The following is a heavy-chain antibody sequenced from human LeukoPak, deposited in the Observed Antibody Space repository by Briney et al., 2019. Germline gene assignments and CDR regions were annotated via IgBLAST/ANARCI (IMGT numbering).Heavy chain of an antibody. V-gene: IGHV1-2*06. Sequence: ASVKVSCKAFGYSFNDYSMHWVRQAPGQGLEWMGRINSNSGGTSYVQNFQGRVTMTRDTSINTAYMELSGLTSDDTAVYYCARGGSGSGYLYYFDYWGQGTLVSVSS. D-gene: IGHD3-10*01. CDR1: GYSFNDYS. CDR2: INSNSGGT. CDR3: ARGGSGSGYLYYFDY. J-gene: IGHJ4*02.